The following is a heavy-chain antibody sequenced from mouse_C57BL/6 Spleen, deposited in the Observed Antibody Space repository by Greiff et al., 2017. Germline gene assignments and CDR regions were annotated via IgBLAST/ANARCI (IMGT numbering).Heavy chain of an antibody. CDR2: ISYDGSN. J-gene: IGHJ4*01. CDR1: GYSITSGYY. Sequence: EVQLQESGPGLVKPSQSLSLPCSVTGYSITSGYYWNWIRQFPGNKLEWMGYISYDGSNNYNPSLKNRISITRDTSKNQFFLKLNSVTTEDTATYYCAREGGYALAMDYWGQGTSVTVSS. CDR3: AREGGYALAMDY. V-gene: IGHV3-6*01. D-gene: IGHD2-2*01.